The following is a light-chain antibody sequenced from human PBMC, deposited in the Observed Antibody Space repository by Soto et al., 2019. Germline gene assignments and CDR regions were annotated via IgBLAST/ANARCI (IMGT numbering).Light chain of an antibody. J-gene: IGLJ1*01. Sequence: QSALTQPASVSGSPGQSITISCTGTSSDIGGFDYVSWYQHLPGKAPKLIIYEVTNRPSGVSHRFSGSKSGYTASLTISGLQAEDEADYYCNSYTGASTYVFGTGTKLTVL. CDR2: EVT. CDR3: NSYTGASTYV. CDR1: SSDIGGFDY. V-gene: IGLV2-14*01.